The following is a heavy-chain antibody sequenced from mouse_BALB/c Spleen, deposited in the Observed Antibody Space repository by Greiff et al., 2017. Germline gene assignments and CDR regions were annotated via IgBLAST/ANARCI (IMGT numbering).Heavy chain of an antibody. Sequence: EVQVVESGGGLVKPGGSLKLSCAASGFTFSSYAMSWVRQSPEKRLEWVAEISSGGSYTYYPDTVTGRFTISRDNAKNTLYLEMSSLRSEDTATYYCARSWDDYAMDYWGQGTSVTVSS. CDR3: ARSWDDYAMDY. CDR2: ISSGGSYT. CDR1: GFTFSSYA. V-gene: IGHV5-9-4*01. D-gene: IGHD4-1*01. J-gene: IGHJ4*01.